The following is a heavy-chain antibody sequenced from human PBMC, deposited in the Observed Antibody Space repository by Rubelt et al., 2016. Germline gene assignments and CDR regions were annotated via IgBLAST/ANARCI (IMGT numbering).Heavy chain of an antibody. D-gene: IGHD4-17*01. Sequence: SGSTYYNPSLKSRVTISVDTSKNQFSLKLSSVTAADTAVYYCAREGYKYGDYSLGWFDPWGQGTLVTVSS. J-gene: IGHJ5*02. CDR2: SGST. CDR3: AREGYKYGDYSLGWFDP. V-gene: IGHV4-39*07.